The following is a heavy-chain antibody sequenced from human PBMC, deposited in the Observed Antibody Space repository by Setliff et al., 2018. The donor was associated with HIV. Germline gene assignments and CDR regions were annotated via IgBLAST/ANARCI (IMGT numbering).Heavy chain of an antibody. CDR3: TRDNYDSSGHPTEEHFQH. J-gene: IGHJ1*01. Sequence: GGSLRLSCAASGFTFNNAWMTWVRQAPGKGLEWVGHIKSKTDGGTTDYAAPVKGRFTISRDDSKTTLYLQMNSLKTEDTAVYYCTRDNYDSSGHPTEEHFQHWGQGTLVTVSS. CDR1: GFTFNNAW. CDR2: IKSKTDGGTT. D-gene: IGHD3-22*01. V-gene: IGHV3-15*01.